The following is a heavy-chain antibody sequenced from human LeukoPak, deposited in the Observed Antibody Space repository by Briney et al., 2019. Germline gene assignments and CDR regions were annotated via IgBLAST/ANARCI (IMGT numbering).Heavy chain of an antibody. CDR1: GFTFSSNA. J-gene: IGHJ4*02. D-gene: IGHD5-24*01. V-gene: IGHV3-23*01. Sequence: GGSLRLSCVASGFTFSSNAMSWVRQAPGKGPEWVSAISGSGGSTYYADSVKGRFTISRDNSRNTVYLQMSSLRSDDTAIYYCAKTLDGFWPQFDFWGQGTLLTVSS. CDR2: ISGSGGST. CDR3: AKTLDGFWPQFDF.